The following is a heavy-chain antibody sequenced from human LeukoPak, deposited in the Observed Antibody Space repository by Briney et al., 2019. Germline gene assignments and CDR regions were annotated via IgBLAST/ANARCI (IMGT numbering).Heavy chain of an antibody. CDR1: GMNFERYA. V-gene: IGHV3-43*02. CDR3: AMWAFYHDLDV. J-gene: IGHJ6*02. CDR2: ISADGKA. Sequence: GGSLRLSCAASGMNFERYAMHWVRQRPGKGLEWVGVISADGKADHADAVKGRFTVSRDNSKDSLSLQMSSLRDEDTALYYCAMWAFYHDLDVWGQGTTVIVSS. D-gene: IGHD1-26*01.